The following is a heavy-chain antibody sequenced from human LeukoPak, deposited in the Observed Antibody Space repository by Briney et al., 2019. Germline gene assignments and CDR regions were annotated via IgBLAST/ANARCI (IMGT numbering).Heavy chain of an antibody. V-gene: IGHV4-38-2*01. CDR2: IYHSGST. Sequence: SETLSLTCAVSGYSISSGYYWGWIRPPPGKGLEWIGSIYHSGSTYYNPSLKSRVTISVDTSKNQFSLKLSSVTAADTAVYYCARTRGYCSSTSGYPRGAFDIWGQGTMVTVSS. D-gene: IGHD2-2*01. J-gene: IGHJ3*02. CDR1: GYSISSGYY. CDR3: ARTRGYCSSTSGYPRGAFDI.